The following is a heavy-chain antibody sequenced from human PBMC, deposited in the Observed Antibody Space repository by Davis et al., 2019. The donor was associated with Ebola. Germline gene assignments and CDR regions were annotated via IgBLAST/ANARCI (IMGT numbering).Heavy chain of an antibody. CDR1: GISLKSCA. CDR2: ISMRGDST. Sequence: PGGSLRLSCVVSGISLKSCAMSWIRQASGKGLECVAAISMRGDSTDYADSVRGRFTIARDNSNNMLYLQMNSLTVEDTAVYYCVQGTTSCKAWGQGTLVTVSS. J-gene: IGHJ4*02. V-gene: IGHV3-23*01. D-gene: IGHD2-2*01. CDR3: VQGTTSCKA.